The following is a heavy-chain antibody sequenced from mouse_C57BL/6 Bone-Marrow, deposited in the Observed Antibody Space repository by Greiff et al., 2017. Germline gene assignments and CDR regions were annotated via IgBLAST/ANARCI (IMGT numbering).Heavy chain of an antibody. CDR2: IDPSDSYT. J-gene: IGHJ4*01. CDR3: ARTTGGAMDY. V-gene: IGHV1-69*01. D-gene: IGHD4-1*02. CDR1: GYTFTSYW. Sequence: QVQLQQPGAELVMPGASVKLSCKASGYTFTSYWMHWVKQRPGQGLEWIGGIDPSDSYTNYNQKFKGKSTLTVDKSSSTAYMQLSSLTSEDSAVYYCARTTGGAMDYWGQGTSVTVSS.